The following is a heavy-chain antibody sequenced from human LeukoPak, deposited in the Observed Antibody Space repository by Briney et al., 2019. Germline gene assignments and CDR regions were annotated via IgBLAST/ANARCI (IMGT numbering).Heavy chain of an antibody. CDR1: GYTFTSYD. Sequence: GASVKVSCKASGYTFTSYDINWVRQAIGQGLEWMGWMNTNSGNTGYAQKFQGRVTMTRNTSISTAYMELSSLRSEDTAVYYCARGPGYDSSGYHLFDYWGQGTLVTVSS. D-gene: IGHD3-22*01. J-gene: IGHJ4*02. CDR3: ARGPGYDSSGYHLFDY. V-gene: IGHV1-8*01. CDR2: MNTNSGNT.